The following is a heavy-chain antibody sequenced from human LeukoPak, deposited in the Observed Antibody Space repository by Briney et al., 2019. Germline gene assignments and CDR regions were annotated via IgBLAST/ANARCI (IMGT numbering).Heavy chain of an antibody. CDR3: ARVGLDTAMVTGYWFDP. CDR2: IIPIFGTA. CDR1: GGTFSSYA. D-gene: IGHD5-18*01. J-gene: IGHJ5*02. V-gene: IGHV1-69*05. Sequence: SVKVSCRASGGTFSSYAISWVRQAPGQGLEWMGGIIPIFGTANYAQKFQGRVTITTDESTSTAYMELSSLRSEDTAVYYCARVGLDTAMVTGYWFDPWGQGTLVTVSS.